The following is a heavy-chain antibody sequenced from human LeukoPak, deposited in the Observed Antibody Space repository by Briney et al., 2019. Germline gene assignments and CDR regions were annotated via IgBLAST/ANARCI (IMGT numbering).Heavy chain of an antibody. CDR3: AKDVCSDGDYGAFAFDY. J-gene: IGHJ4*02. Sequence: GGSLRLSCAASGFTFSSYAMSWVRQAPGKGLEWVSAISGSGGSTYYADSVKGRFTISRDNSKNTLYLQMNSLRAEDTAVYYCAKDVCSDGDYGAFAFDYWGQGTLVTVSS. V-gene: IGHV3-23*01. CDR2: ISGSGGST. D-gene: IGHD4-17*01. CDR1: GFTFSSYA.